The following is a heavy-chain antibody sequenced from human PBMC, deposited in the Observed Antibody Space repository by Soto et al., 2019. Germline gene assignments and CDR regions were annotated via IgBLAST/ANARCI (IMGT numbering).Heavy chain of an antibody. V-gene: IGHV4-59*01. CDR1: GDSISSDY. Sequence: SETLSLTCTFSGDSISSDYWSLIRQPPGKALEWIGYISYSGTTSYNPSLKSRVTISVDTSKKQFSLKVSSVTAADTAVYYCARAPTLYYFDYWGQGTLVTVSS. CDR2: ISYSGTT. CDR3: ARAPTLYYFDY. J-gene: IGHJ4*02.